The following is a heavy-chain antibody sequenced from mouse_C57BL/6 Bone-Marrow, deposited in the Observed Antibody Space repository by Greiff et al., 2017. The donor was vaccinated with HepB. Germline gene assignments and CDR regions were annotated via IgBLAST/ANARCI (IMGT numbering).Heavy chain of an antibody. CDR3: ARALYGSSCSHWYFDV. D-gene: IGHD1-1*01. V-gene: IGHV3-6*01. CDR2: ISYDGSN. Sequence: EVKLQESGPGFVKPSQSLSLTCSVTGYSITSGYYWNWIRQFPGNKLEWMGYISYDGSNNYNPSLKNRISITRDTSKNQLYLKLNSVTTEDTATYYCARALYGSSCSHWYFDVWGTGTTVTVSS. CDR1: GYSITSGYY. J-gene: IGHJ1*03.